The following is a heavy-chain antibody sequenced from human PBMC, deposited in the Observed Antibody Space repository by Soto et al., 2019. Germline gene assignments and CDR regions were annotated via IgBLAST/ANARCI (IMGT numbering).Heavy chain of an antibody. CDR1: GFTFSNFR. CDR3: AIVNDAETDYGDYFCPSSSLDY. D-gene: IGHD4-17*01. Sequence: EVQLVESGGGLVKPGGSLRLSCAASGFTFSNFRMNWVRQAPGKGLEWVSFISTTGSYIYYADSVKGRFTISRDNAKNSLYLQMESLRAEDTAVYYCAIVNDAETDYGDYFCPSSSLDYWGQGTLVTVSS. J-gene: IGHJ4*02. CDR2: ISTTGSYI. V-gene: IGHV3-21*01.